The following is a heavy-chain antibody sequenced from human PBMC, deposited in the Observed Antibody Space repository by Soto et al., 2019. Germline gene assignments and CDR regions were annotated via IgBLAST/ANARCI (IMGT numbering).Heavy chain of an antibody. CDR3: ARYSALSGTYYFDY. D-gene: IGHD1-7*01. J-gene: IGHJ4*02. CDR1: GGSISSYY. Sequence: SETLSLTCTVSGGSISSYYWSWIRQPPGKGLEWIGYIYYSGSTNYNPSLKSRVTISVDTSKNQFSLKLSSVTAADTAVYYCARYSALSGTYYFDYWGQGTLVTVSS. V-gene: IGHV4-59*01. CDR2: IYYSGST.